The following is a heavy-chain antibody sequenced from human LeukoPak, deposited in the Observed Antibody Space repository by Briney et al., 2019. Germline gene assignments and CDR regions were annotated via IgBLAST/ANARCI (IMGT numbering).Heavy chain of an antibody. CDR3: AKGMGYYGSGSYSNDYYYYMDV. V-gene: IGHV3-30*02. D-gene: IGHD3-10*01. J-gene: IGHJ6*03. Sequence: PGGSLRLSCAASGFTFSSYGMHWVRQAPGKGLEWVAFIRYDGSNKYYADSVKGRFTISRDNSKNTLYLQMNSLRAEDTAVYYCAKGMGYYGSGSYSNDYYYYMDVWGKGTTVTVSS. CDR2: IRYDGSNK. CDR1: GFTFSSYG.